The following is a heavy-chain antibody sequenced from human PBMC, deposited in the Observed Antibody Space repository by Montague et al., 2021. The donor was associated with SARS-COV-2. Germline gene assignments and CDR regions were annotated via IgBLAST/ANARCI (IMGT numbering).Heavy chain of an antibody. CDR1: GDSVSSNSAA. J-gene: IGHJ4*02. CDR2: TYYRSRWYD. V-gene: IGHV6-1*01. D-gene: IGHD1-7*01. CDR3: ARGNWEKVTGTTSDYLYYFDR. Sequence: CAISGDSVSSNSAAWNWVRQSPSRGLEWLGRTYYRSRWYDDYAASVKGRITVNPDTAKDHFSLQLNSVTPEDTAVYYCARGNWEKVTGTTSDYLYYFDRWGQGTLVTVSS.